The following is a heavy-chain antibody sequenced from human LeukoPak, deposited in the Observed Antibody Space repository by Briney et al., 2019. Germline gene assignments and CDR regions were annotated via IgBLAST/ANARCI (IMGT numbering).Heavy chain of an antibody. CDR3: ARTSITMVRGPFFH. D-gene: IGHD3-10*01. Sequence: GGSLRLSCAASGFTFDDYAMHWVRQDPGEGLEWVSLISWDGGSTYYADSVKGRFTISRDNSKNSLYLQTNSLRAEDTAVYYCARTSITMVRGPFFHWGQGTLVTVSS. V-gene: IGHV3-43D*03. CDR1: GFTFDDYA. J-gene: IGHJ4*02. CDR2: ISWDGGST.